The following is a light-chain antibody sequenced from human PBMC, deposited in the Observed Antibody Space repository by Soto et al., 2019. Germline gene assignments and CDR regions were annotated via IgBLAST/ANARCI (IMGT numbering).Light chain of an antibody. CDR2: SAS. CDR1: QSISDT. V-gene: IGKV3-15*01. Sequence: EIVMTQSPATLSVSPGGRATLSCRASQSISDTLAWYQQKPGQAPRLLIYSASRGATGFPARFSGSGSGTDFTLTISRLEPEDFAVYYCQQRSAWPWTFGQGTKVDIK. J-gene: IGKJ1*01. CDR3: QQRSAWPWT.